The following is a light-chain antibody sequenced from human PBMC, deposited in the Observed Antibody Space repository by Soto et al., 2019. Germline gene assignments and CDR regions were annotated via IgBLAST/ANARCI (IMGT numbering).Light chain of an antibody. CDR1: SSDVGGYNY. CDR3: SSYSGSNNYVL. J-gene: IGLJ2*01. Sequence: QSALTQPPSASGSPGQSVTISCTGPSSDVGGYNYVSWYQQHPGKAPKVMIYEVSKRPSGVPARFSGSKSGNTASLTVSGLQAEDEADYYCSSYSGSNNYVLFGGGTQLTVL. V-gene: IGLV2-8*01. CDR2: EVS.